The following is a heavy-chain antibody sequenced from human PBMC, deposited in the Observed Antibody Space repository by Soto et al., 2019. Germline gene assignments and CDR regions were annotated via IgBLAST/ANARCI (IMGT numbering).Heavy chain of an antibody. D-gene: IGHD3-10*01. V-gene: IGHV4-30-4*01. CDR2: IYYSGST. CDR1: GGPISSGDYS. Sequence: SETLSLTCTVSGGPISSGDYSWSWIRQTPGKGQEWIGYIYYSGSTFYTPSRKNRVTISRDTSKLQFSLKLSSVTAADTAVYYCVRAGGDNWFDPWGQGTLVTVSS. J-gene: IGHJ5*02. CDR3: VRAGGDNWFDP.